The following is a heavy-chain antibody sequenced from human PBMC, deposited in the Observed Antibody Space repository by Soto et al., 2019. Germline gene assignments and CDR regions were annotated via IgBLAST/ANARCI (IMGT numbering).Heavy chain of an antibody. J-gene: IGHJ6*01. CDR2: IWYDGSNK. CDR3: ARDNMLWLGLYYYYGMDV. D-gene: IGHD3-10*01. Sequence: PGGSLRLSCAASGFTFSSYGMHWVRQAPGKGLEWVAVIWYDGSNKYYADSVKGRFTISRDNSKNTLYLQMNSLRAEDTAVYYCARDNMLWLGLYYYYGMDVWGQGTTVNVSS. CDR1: GFTFSSYG. V-gene: IGHV3-33*01.